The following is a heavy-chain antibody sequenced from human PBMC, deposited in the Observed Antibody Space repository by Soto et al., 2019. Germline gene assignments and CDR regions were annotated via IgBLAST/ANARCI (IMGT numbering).Heavy chain of an antibody. CDR1: GFTFSDHY. D-gene: IGHD6-19*01. CDR3: ARYSGWYSYNWFDP. J-gene: IGHJ5*02. CDR2: IYSGGSP. V-gene: IGHV3-53*01. Sequence: GGSLRLSCAASGFTFSDHYMSWVRQAPGKGLEWVSAIYSGGSPYYGDSVKGRFTISRDNSQNTVYLQMNSLRPEDTAIYYCARYSGWYSYNWFDPWGQGTLVTVSS.